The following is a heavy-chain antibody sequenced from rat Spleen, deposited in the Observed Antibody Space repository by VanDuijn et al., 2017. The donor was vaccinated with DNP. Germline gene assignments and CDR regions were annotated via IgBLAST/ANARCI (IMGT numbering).Heavy chain of an antibody. CDR2: ISGDGRT. CDR3: PRHYTY. Sequence: QVQLKESGPGLVQPSQTLSLTCTVSGFPLISNSVHWVRQPPGKGLEWIAAISGDGRTFYNSALKSRLSISRDTSKSQVFLNVNSLQTEDTAMYFCPRHYTYWGQGVMVTVSS. CDR1: GFPLISNS. D-gene: IGHD1-1*01. J-gene: IGHJ2*01. V-gene: IGHV2-6*01.